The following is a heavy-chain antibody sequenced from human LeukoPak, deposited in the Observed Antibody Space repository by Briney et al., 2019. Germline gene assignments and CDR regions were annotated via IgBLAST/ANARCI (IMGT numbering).Heavy chain of an antibody. J-gene: IGHJ4*02. Sequence: SETLSLTCAVYGGSFSGYYWSGIRHPPGKGLEWIGEINHSGSTNYNPSLKSRVTISVDTSKNQFSLKLSSVTAADTAVYYCARSGYYSDSSAYYSDYWGQGTLVTVSS. V-gene: IGHV4-34*01. CDR2: INHSGST. CDR1: GGSFSGYY. D-gene: IGHD3-22*01. CDR3: ARSGYYSDSSAYYSDY.